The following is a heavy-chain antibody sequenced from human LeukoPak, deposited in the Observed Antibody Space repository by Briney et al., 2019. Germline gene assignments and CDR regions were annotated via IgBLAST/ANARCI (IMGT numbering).Heavy chain of an antibody. Sequence: SETLSLTCTVSGGSISGFYWSWIRQPPGKGLEWIGYIFYGGSSDNNPSLESRVTISVDTSKSQFSLKLSSVTAADTAVYYCARGQRRYWFDPWGQGTLVTVSS. V-gene: IGHV4-59*01. J-gene: IGHJ5*02. CDR1: GGSISGFY. CDR2: IFYGGSS. CDR3: ARGQRRYWFDP.